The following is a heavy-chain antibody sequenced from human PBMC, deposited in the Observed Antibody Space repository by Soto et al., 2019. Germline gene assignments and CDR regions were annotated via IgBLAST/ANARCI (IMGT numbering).Heavy chain of an antibody. CDR3: TTDEVRGVIASDYYYGMDV. CDR2: IKSKTDGGTT. Sequence: GGSLRLSCAASGFTFSNAWMNWVRQAPGKGLEWVGRIKSKTDGGTTDYAAPVKGRFTISRDDSKNTLYLQMNSLKTEDTAVYYCTTDEVRGVIASDYYYGMDVWGQGTTVTVSS. D-gene: IGHD3-10*01. V-gene: IGHV3-15*07. CDR1: GFTFSNAW. J-gene: IGHJ6*02.